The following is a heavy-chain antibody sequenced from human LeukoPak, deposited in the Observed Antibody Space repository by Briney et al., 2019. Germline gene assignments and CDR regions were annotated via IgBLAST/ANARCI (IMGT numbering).Heavy chain of an antibody. J-gene: IGHJ4*02. CDR2: ISGNSANT. CDR3: AKGVRLWFAFYFDY. CDR1: GFTFSNYA. D-gene: IGHD3-10*01. Sequence: VGSLRLSCAASGFTFSNYAMTWVRQAPGKGLEWVSSISGNSANTYYADSVKGRFTVSRANSKNILYLQMNSLRVEDTAVYFCAKGVRLWFAFYFDYWGQGTLATVSS. V-gene: IGHV3-23*01.